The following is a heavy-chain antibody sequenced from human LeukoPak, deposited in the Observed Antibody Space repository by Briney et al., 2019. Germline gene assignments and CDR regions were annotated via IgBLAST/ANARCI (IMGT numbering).Heavy chain of an antibody. D-gene: IGHD3-22*01. CDR3: ARKYDSSGYYDY. Sequence: PSQTPSLTCAVSGGSISSGGYSWSWIRQPPGKGLEWIGYIYHSGSTYYNPSLKSRVTISVDRSKNQFSLKLSSVTAADTAVYYCARKYDSSGYYDYWGQGTLVTVSS. J-gene: IGHJ4*02. CDR2: IYHSGST. V-gene: IGHV4-30-2*01. CDR1: GGSISSGGYS.